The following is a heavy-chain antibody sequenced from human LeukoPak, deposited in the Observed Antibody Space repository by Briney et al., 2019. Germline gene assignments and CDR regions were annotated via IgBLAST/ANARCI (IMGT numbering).Heavy chain of an antibody. CDR2: VYYSGST. Sequence: SETLSLTCTVSGGSISSYYWSWLRQPPGKGLEWIGYVYYSGSTNYNPSLKSRVIISVDTSRTQFSLKLSSVTAADTAVYYCAREEYIHGHLVYYWGQGTLVTVSP. D-gene: IGHD2-8*01. V-gene: IGHV4-59*01. J-gene: IGHJ4*02. CDR3: AREEYIHGHLVYY. CDR1: GGSISSYY.